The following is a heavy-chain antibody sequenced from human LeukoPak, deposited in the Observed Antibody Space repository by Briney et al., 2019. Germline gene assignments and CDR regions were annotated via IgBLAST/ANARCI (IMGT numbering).Heavy chain of an antibody. Sequence: SETLSLTCTVSGGSISSYYWSWIRQPPGKGLEWIGYIYYSGSTNYNPSLKSRVTISVDTSKNQFSLKLSSVTAADTAVYYCARHVPGIAVAGTFGYWGQGTLVTVSS. J-gene: IGHJ4*02. CDR3: ARHVPGIAVAGTFGY. D-gene: IGHD6-19*01. CDR2: IYYSGST. CDR1: GGSISSYY. V-gene: IGHV4-59*08.